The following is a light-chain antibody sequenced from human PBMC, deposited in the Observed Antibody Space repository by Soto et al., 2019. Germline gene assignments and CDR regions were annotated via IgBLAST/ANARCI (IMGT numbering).Light chain of an antibody. J-gene: IGKJ5*01. CDR1: QSVSSN. V-gene: IGKV3-15*01. CDR2: GAS. Sequence: ESVMAESPSPLSVSPGERATLSCRASQSVSSNLSWYQQKPGQAPRLLIYGASTRATGIPARFSGSGSGTDFTLTISSLQSEDFAVYYCQQYDNWPPTFGQGTRLEIK. CDR3: QQYDNWPPT.